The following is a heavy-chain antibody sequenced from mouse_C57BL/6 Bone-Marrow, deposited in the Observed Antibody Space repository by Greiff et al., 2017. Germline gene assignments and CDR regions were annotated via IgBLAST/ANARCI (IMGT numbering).Heavy chain of an antibody. V-gene: IGHV1-7*01. Sequence: QVQLQQSGAELAKPGASVKLSCTASGFTFTSYWMHWVKQRPGQGLEWIGNINPSGGYTKYKQKFKDKATLTADKSSSTAYMQLSSLTYEDSAVYYCICYGAHWYVDVWGTGTTVTVSS. D-gene: IGHD2-13*01. CDR2: INPSGGYT. CDR3: ICYGAHWYVDV. J-gene: IGHJ1*03. CDR1: GFTFTSYW.